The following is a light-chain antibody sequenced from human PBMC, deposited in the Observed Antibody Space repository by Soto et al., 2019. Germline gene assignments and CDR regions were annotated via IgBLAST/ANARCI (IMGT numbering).Light chain of an antibody. Sequence: DIQMTQSPSTLSASVGDRVTITCRASQSISSWLAWYQQKPGKAPKLLIYKASSLESGVPSRFSGSESGTEFTLTISSLQPDDFATYYCQQYNSYSGTFGQGTKVEI. J-gene: IGKJ1*01. CDR1: QSISSW. CDR2: KAS. V-gene: IGKV1-5*03. CDR3: QQYNSYSGT.